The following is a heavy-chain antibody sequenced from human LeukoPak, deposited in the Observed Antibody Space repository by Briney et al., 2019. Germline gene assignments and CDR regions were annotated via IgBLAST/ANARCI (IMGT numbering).Heavy chain of an antibody. V-gene: IGHV4-4*07. CDR2: VHRSGNT. Sequence: SETLSLTCSVSGGSISTYYWSWIRQPAGKGLQWIGRVHRSGNTNYNPSLQSRVTMSVDTSKNQISLRLKFVTAADTAVYYCARDDFEYSVHYGMDVWGQGTAVTVYS. D-gene: IGHD3-9*01. CDR3: ARDDFEYSVHYGMDV. CDR1: GGSISTYY. J-gene: IGHJ6*02.